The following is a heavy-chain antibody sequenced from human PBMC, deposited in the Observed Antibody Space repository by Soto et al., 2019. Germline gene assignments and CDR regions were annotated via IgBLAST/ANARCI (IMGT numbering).Heavy chain of an antibody. CDR2: IYHSGST. D-gene: IGHD2-2*01. CDR1: GGSISSGGYS. CDR3: ARYCISNSSSTGFDP. Sequence: SETLSLTCAVSGGSISSGGYSWSWIRQPPGKVLEWIVYIYHSGSTYYNPSLKSRVTISLDRSNNQFSLKLSSVTSADTAVYYCARYCISNSSSTGFDPWGQGTLVTVSS. J-gene: IGHJ5*02. V-gene: IGHV4-30-2*01.